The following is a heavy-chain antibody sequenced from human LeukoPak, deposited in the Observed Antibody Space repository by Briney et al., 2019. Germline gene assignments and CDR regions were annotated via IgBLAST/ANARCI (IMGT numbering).Heavy chain of an antibody. V-gene: IGHV1-8*03. Sequence: ASVKVSCKASGYTFTSYDINWVRQATGQGLEWMGWMNPNSGNTAYAQKFQGRVTITRNTSISTAYMELRSLRSDDTAVYYCARDRYYYDSSGYRMFDPWGQGTLVTVSS. J-gene: IGHJ5*02. CDR3: ARDRYYYDSSGYRMFDP. D-gene: IGHD3-22*01. CDR1: GYTFTSYD. CDR2: MNPNSGNT.